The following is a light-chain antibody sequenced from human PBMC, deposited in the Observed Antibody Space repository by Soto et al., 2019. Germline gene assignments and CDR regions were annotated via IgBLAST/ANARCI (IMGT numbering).Light chain of an antibody. J-gene: IGKJ1*01. CDR1: QSVSSN. V-gene: IGKV3D-15*01. Sequence: DIVMTQSPATLSVSPGERATLSCRASQSVSSNLAWYHQKPGQAPRLLIYGASTRATGIPARFSGSGSGTEFTLTISSLQSEDFAVYYCQQYNNWPRTFGQGTKVEI. CDR2: GAS. CDR3: QQYNNWPRT.